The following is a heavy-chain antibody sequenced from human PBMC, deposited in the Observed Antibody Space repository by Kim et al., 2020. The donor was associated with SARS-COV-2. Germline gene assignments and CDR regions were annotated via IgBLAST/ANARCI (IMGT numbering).Heavy chain of an antibody. V-gene: IGHV4-39*01. CDR1: GGSISSSSYY. CDR2: IYYSGST. Sequence: SETLSLTCTVSGGSISSSSYYWGWIRQPPGKGLEWIGSIYYSGSTYYNPSLKSRVTISVDTSKNQFSLKLSSVTAADTAVYYCARVIRGGRITGTTYYGMDVWGQGTTVTVSS. D-gene: IGHD1-7*01. CDR3: ARVIRGGRITGTTYYGMDV. J-gene: IGHJ6*02.